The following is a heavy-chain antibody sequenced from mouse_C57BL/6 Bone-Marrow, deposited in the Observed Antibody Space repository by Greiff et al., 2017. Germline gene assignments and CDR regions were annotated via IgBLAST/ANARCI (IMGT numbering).Heavy chain of an antibody. V-gene: IGHV1-64*01. J-gene: IGHJ3*01. CDR3: ARYYYGSSSAWFAY. D-gene: IGHD1-1*01. Sequence: QVQLQQPGAELVKPGASVKLSCKASGYTFTSYWMHWVKQRPGQGLEWIGMIHPNSGSTNYNEKFKSKATLTVDKSSSTAYMQLSSLTSEDSAVYYYARYYYGSSSAWFAYWGQGPRVTVSA. CDR2: IHPNSGST. CDR1: GYTFTSYW.